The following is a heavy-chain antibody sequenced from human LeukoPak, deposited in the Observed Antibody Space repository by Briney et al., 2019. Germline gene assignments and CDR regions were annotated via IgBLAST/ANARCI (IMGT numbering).Heavy chain of an antibody. Sequence: GGSLRLSCAASAFTISGYAMTWVRQAPGKGLEWVSTISYSGTNAYYADSVKGRFTISRDNSKNMLYLQMNSLRAEDTAVYYCAKDSGGYYFDYWGQGTLVTVSS. J-gene: IGHJ4*02. V-gene: IGHV3-23*01. CDR1: AFTISGYA. CDR2: ISYSGTNA. CDR3: AKDSGGYYFDY.